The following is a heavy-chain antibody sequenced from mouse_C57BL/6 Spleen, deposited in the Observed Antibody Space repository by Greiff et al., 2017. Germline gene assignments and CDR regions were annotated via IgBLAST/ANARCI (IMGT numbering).Heavy chain of an antibody. CDR2: ISDGGSYT. CDR3: ARDHGSSRYDY. Sequence: EVKVVESGGGLVKPGGSLKLSCAASGFTFSSYAMSWVRQTPEKRLEWVATISDGGSYTYYPDNVKGRFTISRDNAKNNLYLQMSHLKSEDTAVYYCARDHGSSRYDYWGQGTTLTVSS. V-gene: IGHV5-4*01. D-gene: IGHD1-1*01. CDR1: GFTFSSYA. J-gene: IGHJ2*01.